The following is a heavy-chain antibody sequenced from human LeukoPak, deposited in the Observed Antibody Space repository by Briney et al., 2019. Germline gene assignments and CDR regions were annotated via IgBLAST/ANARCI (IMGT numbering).Heavy chain of an antibody. V-gene: IGHV3-48*03. D-gene: IGHD1-26*01. CDR2: ISSSGRTI. CDR1: GFTFSSYE. J-gene: IGHJ4*02. Sequence: PGGSLRLSCAASGFTFSSYEMNWVRQAPGKGLEWVSYISSSGRTIYYADSVKGRFTISRDNAKNSLYPQMNSLRAEDTAVYYCARVSGTYFDYWGQGTLVTVSS. CDR3: ARVSGTYFDY.